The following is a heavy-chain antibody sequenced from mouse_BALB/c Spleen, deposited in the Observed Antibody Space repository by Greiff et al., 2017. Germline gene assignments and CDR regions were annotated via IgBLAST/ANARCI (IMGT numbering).Heavy chain of an antibody. D-gene: IGHD1-1*01. CDR3: ARSGTTVVADY. J-gene: IGHJ2*01. V-gene: IGHV1S56*01. Sequence: QVQLQQSGPELVKPGASVRISCKASGYTFTSYYIHWVKQRPGQGLEWIGWIYPGNVNTKYNEKFKGKATLTADKSSSTAYMQLSSLTSEDSAVYFCARSGTTVVADYWGQGTTLTVSS. CDR2: IYPGNVNT. CDR1: GYTFTSYY.